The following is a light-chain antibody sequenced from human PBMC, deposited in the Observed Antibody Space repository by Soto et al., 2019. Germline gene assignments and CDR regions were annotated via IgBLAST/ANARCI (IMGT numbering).Light chain of an antibody. J-gene: IGKJ4*01. Sequence: AIQLTQSPSSLSASVGDRVTITCRARQVISSALAWYQQKPGKAPKLLIYDASSLESGVPSRFSGSGSGTDFTLTISSLQPEDFATYYCQQFNSYPLFGGGTKVEIK. CDR1: QVISSA. CDR3: QQFNSYPL. V-gene: IGKV1-13*02. CDR2: DAS.